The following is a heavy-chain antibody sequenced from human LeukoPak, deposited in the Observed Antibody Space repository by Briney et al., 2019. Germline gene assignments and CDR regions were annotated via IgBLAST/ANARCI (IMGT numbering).Heavy chain of an antibody. CDR3: ARAFGGKVPFDY. CDR1: GYTFTSYA. V-gene: IGHV1-3*01. J-gene: IGHJ4*02. Sequence: ASVKVSCKASGYTFTSYAMHWVRQAPGQRLEWMEWINAGNGNTKYSQKFQGRVTITRDTSASTAYMELSSLRSEDTAVYYCARAFGGKVPFDYWGQGTLVTVSS. D-gene: IGHD2-15*01. CDR2: INAGNGNT.